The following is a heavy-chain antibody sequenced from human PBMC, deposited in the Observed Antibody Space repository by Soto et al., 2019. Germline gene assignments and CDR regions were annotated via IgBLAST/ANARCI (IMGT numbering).Heavy chain of an antibody. Sequence: EVQLVKSGGGLVQPGRSLRLSCTVSGLIFADNAMSWFRQAPGKGLEWLGFIRSRAYTGTTEFAASVRGRFTISRDDSKSIAYLQLDNLNTTDTAVYYCSSGQRRGWGAPFDYWGQGTPVTVSS. CDR2: IRSRAYTGTT. D-gene: IGHD6-19*01. V-gene: IGHV3-49*03. J-gene: IGHJ4*02. CDR1: GLIFADNA. CDR3: SSGQRRGWGAPFDY.